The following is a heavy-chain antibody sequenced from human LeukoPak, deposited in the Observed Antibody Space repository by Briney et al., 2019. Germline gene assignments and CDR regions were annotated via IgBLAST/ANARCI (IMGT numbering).Heavy chain of an antibody. V-gene: IGHV4-59*08. Sequence: SETLSLTCTVSGGSISSYYWSWIRQPPGKGLEWIGYIYYSGSTNYNPSLKSRVTISVDTSKNQFSLKLSSVTAADTAVYYCASLYLEYSSSYWFDPWGQGTLVTVSS. CDR1: GGSISSYY. D-gene: IGHD6-6*01. J-gene: IGHJ5*02. CDR2: IYYSGST. CDR3: ASLYLEYSSSYWFDP.